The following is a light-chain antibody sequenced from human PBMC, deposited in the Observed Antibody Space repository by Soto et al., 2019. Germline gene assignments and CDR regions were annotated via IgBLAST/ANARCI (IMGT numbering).Light chain of an antibody. CDR2: GNS. V-gene: IGLV1-40*01. Sequence: QSVLTQPPSVSGAPGQRVTISCTGSNSNIGAGYDVHWYQQLPGTAPKLLIYGNSNRPSGVPDRFSGSKSGTSASLAITGLQAEDEADYYCQSYDSSVNGSGVVFGGGTKLTVL. J-gene: IGLJ3*02. CDR1: NSNIGAGYD. CDR3: QSYDSSVNGSGVV.